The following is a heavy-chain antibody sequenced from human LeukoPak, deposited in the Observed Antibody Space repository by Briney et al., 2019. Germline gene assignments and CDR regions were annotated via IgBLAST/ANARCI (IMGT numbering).Heavy chain of an antibody. CDR1: GYTFTSYG. D-gene: IGHD2-15*01. CDR3: ATLGYCSGGSCYPGGLYYYYGMDV. J-gene: IGHJ6*02. Sequence: ASVKVSCKASGYTFTSYGISWVRQAPGQGLEWMGWISAYNGNTNYAQKLQGRVTTTTDTSTSTAYMELRSLRSDDTAVYYCATLGYCSGGSCYPGGLYYYYGMDVWGQGTTVTVSS. CDR2: ISAYNGNT. V-gene: IGHV1-18*01.